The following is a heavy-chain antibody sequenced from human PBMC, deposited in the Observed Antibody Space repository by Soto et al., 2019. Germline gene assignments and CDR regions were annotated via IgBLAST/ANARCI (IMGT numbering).Heavy chain of an antibody. D-gene: IGHD3-22*01. J-gene: IGHJ6*02. V-gene: IGHV3-30-3*01. CDR2: ISYDGSNK. CDR3: ARPTYYYDSSGYYYYYYGMDV. CDR1: GFTFSSYA. Sequence: QVQLVESGGGVVQPGRSLRLSCAASGFTFSSYAMHWVRQAPGKGLEWVAVISYDGSNKYYADSVKGRFTISRDNSTNTLYLQMNSLRAEDTAVYYCARPTYYYDSSGYYYYYYGMDVWGQGATVTVSS.